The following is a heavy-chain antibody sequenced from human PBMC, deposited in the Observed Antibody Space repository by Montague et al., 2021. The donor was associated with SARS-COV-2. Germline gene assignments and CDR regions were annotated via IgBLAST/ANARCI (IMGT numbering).Heavy chain of an antibody. CDR1: GFSLSTSGMC. CDR3: ARIPVSAPWYTGYTSCRAFDMTV. D-gene: IGHD2-2*02. V-gene: IGHV2-70*11. J-gene: IGHJ6*02. Sequence: PALVKPTQTLTLTCTFSGFSLSTSGMCVSWIRQPPGKALEWLARIDWDDDKYYSTSLKTRLTISKDTSKNQVVLTMTNMDPVDTATYYCARIPVSAPWYTGYTSCRAFDMTVWGQGTTVTVSS. CDR2: IDWDDDK.